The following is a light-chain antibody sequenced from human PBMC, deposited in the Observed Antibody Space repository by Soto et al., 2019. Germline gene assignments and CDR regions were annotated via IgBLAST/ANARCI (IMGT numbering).Light chain of an antibody. CDR1: QRLVHSDGIAY. CDR3: MQGTHWPIT. Sequence: DVVMTQSPLSLPATLGQPSSISCRSDQRLVHSDGIAYFSWFQQRPGRSPRRLIYKVSNRDSGVPARFSGSGSGTDFALKISRVEAEDVGVYYCMQGTHWPITFGQGTRLENK. CDR2: KVS. J-gene: IGKJ5*01. V-gene: IGKV2-30*02.